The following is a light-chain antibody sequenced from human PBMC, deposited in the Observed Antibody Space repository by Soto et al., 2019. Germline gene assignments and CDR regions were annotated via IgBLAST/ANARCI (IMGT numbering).Light chain of an antibody. CDR3: QAWDSSTPVV. J-gene: IGLJ2*01. Sequence: YELTQPPSVSVSPGQTASITCSGDKLGDKYACWYQQKPGQSPVLVIYQDSKRPSGIPERFSGSNSGNTATLTISGTQAMDEADYYCQAWDSSTPVVFGGGTKLTVL. V-gene: IGLV3-1*01. CDR2: QDS. CDR1: KLGDKY.